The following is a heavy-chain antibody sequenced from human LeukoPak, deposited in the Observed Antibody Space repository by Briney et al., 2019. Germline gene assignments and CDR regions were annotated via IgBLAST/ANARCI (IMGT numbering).Heavy chain of an antibody. CDR1: GYTFTGYY. V-gene: IGHV1-2*02. Sequence: ASVKVSCKASGYTFTGYYMHWVRQAPGQGLEWMGWINPNSGGTNYAQKFRGRVTMTRDTSISTAYMELSRLRSDDTAVYYCARGHYDFWSGSTYWGQGTLVTVSS. CDR2: INPNSGGT. D-gene: IGHD3-3*01. CDR3: ARGHYDFWSGSTY. J-gene: IGHJ4*02.